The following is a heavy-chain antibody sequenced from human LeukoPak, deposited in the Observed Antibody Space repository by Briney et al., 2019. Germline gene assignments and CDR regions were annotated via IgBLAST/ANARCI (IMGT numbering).Heavy chain of an antibody. CDR1: GFTFSSCA. V-gene: IGHV3-30-3*01. Sequence: GGSLRLSCAASGFTFSSCAMHWVRQAPGKGLEWVAVISYDGSNKYYADSVKGRFTISRDNSKNTLYLQMNSLRAEDTAVYYCARDLARFLEWLSHFFLYYFDYWGQGTLVTVSS. J-gene: IGHJ4*02. CDR3: ARDLARFLEWLSHFFLYYFDY. CDR2: ISYDGSNK. D-gene: IGHD3-3*01.